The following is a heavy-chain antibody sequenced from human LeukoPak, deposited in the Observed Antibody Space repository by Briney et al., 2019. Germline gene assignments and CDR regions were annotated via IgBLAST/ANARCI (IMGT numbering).Heavy chain of an antibody. CDR1: GFTVSSNY. J-gene: IGHJ5*02. D-gene: IGHD2-15*01. CDR2: IYSGGST. CDR3: ARHYCSGGSCYAPDWFDP. V-gene: IGHV3-53*01. Sequence: PGGSLRLSCAASGFTVSSNYMSWVRQAPGKGLEWVSVIYSGGSTYYADSVKGRFTISRDNSKNTLYLQMNSLRAEDMAVYYCARHYCSGGSCYAPDWFDPWGQGTLVTVSS.